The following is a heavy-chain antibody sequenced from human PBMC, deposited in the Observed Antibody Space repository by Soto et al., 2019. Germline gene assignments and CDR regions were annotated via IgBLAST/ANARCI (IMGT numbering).Heavy chain of an antibody. V-gene: IGHV4-61*05. CDR1: GGSISSSSYY. J-gene: IGHJ6*02. CDR2: IYYSGST. Sequence: SETLSLTCTVSGGSISSSSYYWGWIRQPPGKGLEWIGYIYYSGSTNYNPSLKSRVTISVDTSKNQFSLKLSSVTAADTAVYYCARYPYYDILTGYYIYYYYGMDVWGQGTTVTVSS. CDR3: ARYPYYDILTGYYIYYYYGMDV. D-gene: IGHD3-9*01.